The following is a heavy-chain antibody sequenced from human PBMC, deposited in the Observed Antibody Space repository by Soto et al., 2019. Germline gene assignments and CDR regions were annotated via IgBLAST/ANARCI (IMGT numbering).Heavy chain of an antibody. CDR1: GGPLSSFY. V-gene: IGHV4-59*01. CDR3: AKDGVCSDGFCYSGWFDP. D-gene: IGHD2-15*01. Sequence: SETLSLTCNSSGGPLSSFYYSWIRQAPGKGLEWIGYIYYTGSTNYNPSLKSRVTMSVDTSKNQFSLKLTSVTAADTAVYYCAKDGVCSDGFCYSGWFDPWGQGTLVTVS. CDR2: IYYTGST. J-gene: IGHJ5*02.